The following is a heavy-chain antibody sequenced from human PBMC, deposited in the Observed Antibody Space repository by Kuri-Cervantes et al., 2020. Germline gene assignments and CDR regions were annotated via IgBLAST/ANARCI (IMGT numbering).Heavy chain of an antibody. Sequence: GESLKISCAASGFTFSRYWMSRVRQAPGKGLEWVANIKEDGSEKNYVDSVKGRFIISRDNAKNSLYLQMNSLRAEDTAVYYCARQNRGYDERLDLWGQGTLITVSS. CDR2: IKEDGSEK. J-gene: IGHJ5*02. CDR3: ARQNRGYDERLDL. D-gene: IGHD5-12*01. CDR1: GFTFSRYW. V-gene: IGHV3-7*01.